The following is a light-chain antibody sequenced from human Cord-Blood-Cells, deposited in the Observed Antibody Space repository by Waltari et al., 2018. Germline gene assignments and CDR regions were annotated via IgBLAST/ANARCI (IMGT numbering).Light chain of an antibody. CDR2: WAC. CDR3: QQYYSTPYT. V-gene: IGKV4-1*01. J-gene: IGKJ2*01. CDR1: QSVLYSSNNKNY. Sequence: DIVMTQSPDSLAVSLGERATINCKSSQSVLYSSNNKNYLAWYQQKPGQPPKLLIYWACTRESGVPDRCSGSGSGTEFTLTISSLQAEDVAVYYCQQYYSTPYTFGQGTKLEIK.